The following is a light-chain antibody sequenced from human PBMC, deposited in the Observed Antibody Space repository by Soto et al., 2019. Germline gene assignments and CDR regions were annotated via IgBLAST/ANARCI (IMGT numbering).Light chain of an antibody. Sequence: QSVLTQPASVSGSPGQSITISCTGTSSDVGGYNYVSWYQQHPGKAPKLIIYEVSNRPSGVSNRFSGSKSGNTASLAISWFQAEDGCDYYCSSYTRGSTYVFGTGTKVTGL. CDR1: SSDVGGYNY. J-gene: IGLJ1*01. CDR3: SSYTRGSTYV. V-gene: IGLV2-14*01. CDR2: EVS.